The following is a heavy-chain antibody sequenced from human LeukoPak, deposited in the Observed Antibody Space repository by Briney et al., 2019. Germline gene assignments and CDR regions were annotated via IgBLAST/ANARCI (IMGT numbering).Heavy chain of an antibody. V-gene: IGHV3-9*01. Sequence: PGGSLRLSCAASGFTFGDYAMHWVRQAPGKGLEWVSGISWNSGTIGYADSVKGRFTISRDNAKNSLYLQMNSLRAEDTALYYCAKDVFTMVRGVLEYWGQGTLVTVSS. D-gene: IGHD3-10*01. CDR2: ISWNSGTI. CDR3: AKDVFTMVRGVLEY. CDR1: GFTFGDYA. J-gene: IGHJ4*02.